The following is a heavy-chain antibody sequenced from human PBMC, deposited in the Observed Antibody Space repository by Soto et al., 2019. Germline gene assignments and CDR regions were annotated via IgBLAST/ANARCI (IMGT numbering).Heavy chain of an antibody. CDR2: IYHSGST. CDR1: GDSISSSNL. Sequence: SETLSLTCAVSGDSISSSNLWSWVRQPPGKGLEWIGEIYHSGSTNYNPSLKSRVTISVDKSKNQFSLKLSSVTAADTAVYYCARDQGYSSGPFDYWGQGTLVTVSS. CDR3: ARDQGYSSGPFDY. J-gene: IGHJ4*02. V-gene: IGHV4-4*02. D-gene: IGHD6-19*01.